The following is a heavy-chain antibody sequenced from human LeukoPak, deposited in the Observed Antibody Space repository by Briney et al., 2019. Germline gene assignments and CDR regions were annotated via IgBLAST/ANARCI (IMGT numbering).Heavy chain of an antibody. J-gene: IGHJ2*01. V-gene: IGHV4-4*07. D-gene: IGHD6-13*01. CDR1: GGSISSYY. Sequence: PSETLSLTCTVSGGSISSYYWSWIRQPAGKGLEWIGRIYTSGSTNYNPSLKSRVTMSVDTSKNQFSLKLSSVTAADTAVYYCARGIAAAGLYWYFDLWGRGTLVTVSS. CDR2: IYTSGST. CDR3: ARGIAAAGLYWYFDL.